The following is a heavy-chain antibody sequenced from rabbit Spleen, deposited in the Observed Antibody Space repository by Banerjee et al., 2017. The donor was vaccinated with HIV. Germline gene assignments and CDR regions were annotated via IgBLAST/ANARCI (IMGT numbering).Heavy chain of an antibody. D-gene: IGHD4-1*01. Sequence: EESGGGLVQPEGSLTLSCKASGFDFSNYGVSWVRQAPGKGLEWIGYIEPIFGNTYYTNWVNGRFTISSHNAQNTLYLQLSSLTAADTATYFCARDLTDVIGWNFGWWGQGTLVTVS. CDR1: GFDFSNYG. CDR2: IEPIFGNT. J-gene: IGHJ3*01. V-gene: IGHV1S47*01. CDR3: ARDLTDVIGWNFGW.